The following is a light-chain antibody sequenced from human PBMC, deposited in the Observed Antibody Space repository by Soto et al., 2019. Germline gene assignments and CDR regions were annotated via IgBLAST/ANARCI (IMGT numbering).Light chain of an antibody. CDR1: QSISSY. V-gene: IGKV3-11*01. J-gene: IGKJ4*01. Sequence: EIVLTQSPATLSLSPGEGATLSCRASQSISSYLGWYQQKAGQAPRLLIYDASNRATGIPTRFSGSGSGTDFTLTITSIEPEDFGLYYCHQRSTRPLTLGEGTKLEIK. CDR3: HQRSTRPLT. CDR2: DAS.